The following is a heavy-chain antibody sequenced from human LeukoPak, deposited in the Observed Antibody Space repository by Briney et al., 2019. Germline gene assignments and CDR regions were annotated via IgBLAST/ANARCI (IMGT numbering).Heavy chain of an antibody. D-gene: IGHD5-24*01. CDR1: GDSVSNSPYY. CDR3: GGNNFYHFQY. CDR2: ISYGGTT. V-gene: IGHV4-39*01. J-gene: IGHJ4*02. Sequence: PSETLSLTCTLSGDSVSNSPYYWGWVRQPPGNGLEWIGSISYGGTTYSSPSLKSRVTMDLDKSRHRFSLKLTSVTATDTAVYYCGGNNFYHFQYWGQGALVTVSS.